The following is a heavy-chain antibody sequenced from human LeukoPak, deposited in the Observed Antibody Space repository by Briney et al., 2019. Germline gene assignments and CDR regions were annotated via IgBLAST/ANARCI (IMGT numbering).Heavy chain of an antibody. CDR3: ATGSGSYQFDY. CDR1: GGTFSSYA. J-gene: IGHJ4*02. Sequence: ASVKVSCKASGGTFSSYAISWVRQAPGQGLEWMGEIIPIFGTANYAQKFQGRVTITADKSTSTAYMELSSLRSEDTAVYYCATGSGSYQFDYWGQGTLVTVSS. D-gene: IGHD3-10*01. V-gene: IGHV1-69*06. CDR2: IIPIFGTA.